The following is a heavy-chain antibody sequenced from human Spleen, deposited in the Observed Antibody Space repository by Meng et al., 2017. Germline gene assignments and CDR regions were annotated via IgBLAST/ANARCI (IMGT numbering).Heavy chain of an antibody. V-gene: IGHV4-34*01. Sequence: PGGSLRLSCAASGFTFSDYWMHWVRQAPGKGLEWIGEINHSGSTNYNPSLESRATISVDTSQNNLSLKLSSVTAADSAVYYCARGPTTMAHDFDYWGQGTLVTVSS. D-gene: IGHD4-11*01. CDR3: ARGPTTMAHDFDY. CDR1: GFTFSDYW. CDR2: INHSGST. J-gene: IGHJ4*02.